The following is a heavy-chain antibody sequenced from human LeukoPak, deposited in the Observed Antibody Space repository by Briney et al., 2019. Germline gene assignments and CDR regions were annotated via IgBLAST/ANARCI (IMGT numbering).Heavy chain of an antibody. CDR1: GFTFSSYG. Sequence: GGSLRLSCAASGFTFSSYGMPWVRQAPGKGLEWVAVISYDGSNKYYADSVKGRFTISRDNSKNTLYLQMNSLRAEDTAVYYCAKDLNSWPSFCDYWGQGTLVTVSS. J-gene: IGHJ4*02. D-gene: IGHD6-13*01. CDR2: ISYDGSNK. CDR3: AKDLNSWPSFCDY. V-gene: IGHV3-30*18.